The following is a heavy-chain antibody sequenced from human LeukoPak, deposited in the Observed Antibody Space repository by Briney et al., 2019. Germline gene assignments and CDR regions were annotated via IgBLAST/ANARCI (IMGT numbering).Heavy chain of an antibody. V-gene: IGHV3-30-3*01. CDR2: ISYDGSNK. CDR1: GFTFSSYA. J-gene: IGHJ4*02. D-gene: IGHD3-22*01. CDR3: AREPPEYYYDSSGYYDY. Sequence: PGRSLRLSCAASGFTFSSYAVHWVRQAPGKGLEWVAVISYDGSNKYYADSVKGRFTISRDNSKNTLYLQMNSLRAEDTAVYYCAREPPEYYYDSSGYYDYWGQGTLVTVSS.